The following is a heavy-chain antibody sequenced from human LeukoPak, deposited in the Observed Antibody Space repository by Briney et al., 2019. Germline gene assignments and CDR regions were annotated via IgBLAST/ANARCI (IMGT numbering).Heavy chain of an antibody. V-gene: IGHV3-74*01. CDR2: VKSDASST. CDR1: GFTFSGYW. J-gene: IGHJ3*02. Sequence: GGSLRLSCAASGFTFSGYWMYWVRQAPGKGLVWVSGVKSDASSTYYADSVKGRFTISRDNAKDTLYLQMNSLRAEDTAVYYCARDTGRAFDIWGQGTMVTVSS. D-gene: IGHD4-17*01. CDR3: ARDTGRAFDI.